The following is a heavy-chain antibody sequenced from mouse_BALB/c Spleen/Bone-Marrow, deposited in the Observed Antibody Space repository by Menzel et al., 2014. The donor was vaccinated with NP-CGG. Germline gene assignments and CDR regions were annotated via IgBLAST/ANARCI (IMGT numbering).Heavy chain of an antibody. CDR2: ISYSGST. CDR1: GDSITSGY. Sequence: EVKLVESGPRLVKPSQTLSLTCSVTGDSITSGYWNWIRKFPGNKLEYMGHISYSGSTYYNPSLKSRISITRDISTNQYYLQLNSVTTEDTATYYCARRDYGKHFDVWGAGTTVTVSS. J-gene: IGHJ1*01. CDR3: ARRDYGKHFDV. D-gene: IGHD2-1*01. V-gene: IGHV3-8*02.